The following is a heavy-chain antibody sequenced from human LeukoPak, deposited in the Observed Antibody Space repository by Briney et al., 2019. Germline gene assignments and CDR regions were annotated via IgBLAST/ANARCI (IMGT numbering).Heavy chain of an antibody. V-gene: IGHV5-51*01. Sequence: GESLKISCKVSGYSFTTYWIGWVRQMPGKALEWMGIIYPGDSETKNSPSFQGQVTMSADKSISTAYLQWSSLKASDTAIYYCARLGLGSGSSCDYWGQGTLVIVSS. CDR3: ARLGLGSGSSCDY. J-gene: IGHJ4*02. D-gene: IGHD3-10*01. CDR1: GYSFTTYW. CDR2: IYPGDSET.